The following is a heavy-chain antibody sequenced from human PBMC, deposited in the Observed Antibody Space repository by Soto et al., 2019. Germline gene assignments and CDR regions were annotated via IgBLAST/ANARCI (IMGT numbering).Heavy chain of an antibody. Sequence: ASVKVSCKASGYTFTSYGISWVRQAPGQGLEWMGWISAYNGNTNYAQKLQGRVTMTTDTSTSTAYMELRSLRSDDTAVYYCARDGATEWELLRSSTVLHEAFDIWGQGTMVTVSS. D-gene: IGHD1-26*01. CDR2: ISAYNGNT. CDR1: GYTFTSYG. J-gene: IGHJ3*02. V-gene: IGHV1-18*01. CDR3: ARDGATEWELLRSSTVLHEAFDI.